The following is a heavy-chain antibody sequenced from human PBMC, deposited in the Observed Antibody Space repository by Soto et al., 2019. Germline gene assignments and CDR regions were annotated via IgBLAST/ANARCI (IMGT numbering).Heavy chain of an antibody. CDR3: ATLWRLGECDY. V-gene: IGHV1-46*01. J-gene: IGHJ4*02. Sequence: ASVKVSCKASGYTFTSYYMHWVRQAPGQGLEWMGIINPSGGSTSYAQKFQGRVTMTRDTSTSTVYMELRSLRSDDTAVYYCATLWRLGECDYWGQGTLVTVSS. CDR1: GYTFTSYY. D-gene: IGHD3-16*01. CDR2: INPSGGST.